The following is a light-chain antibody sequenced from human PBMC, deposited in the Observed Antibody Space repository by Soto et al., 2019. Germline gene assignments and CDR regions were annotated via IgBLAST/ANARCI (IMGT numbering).Light chain of an antibody. CDR3: SSYTSSSTLV. CDR1: SSDVCGYNY. V-gene: IGLV2-14*01. J-gene: IGLJ2*01. CDR2: DVS. Sequence: QSALTQPASVSGSPGQSITISCTGTSSDVCGYNYVSWYQQHPGKAPKLMIYDVSNRPSGVSNRFSGSKSGNTASLTISRLQAEDEADYYCSSYTSSSTLVFGGGTKLTVL.